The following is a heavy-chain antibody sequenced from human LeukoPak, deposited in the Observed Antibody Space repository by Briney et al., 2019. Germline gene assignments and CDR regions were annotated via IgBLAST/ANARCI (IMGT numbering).Heavy chain of an antibody. CDR1: GYTITGYY. D-gene: IGHD6-13*01. CDR3: ARSGRIAAAVQFDP. J-gene: IGHJ5*02. Sequence: ASVKVSCKASGYTITGYYMHWVRQAPGQGLEWMGWINPNSGGTNYAQKFQGRVTMTRDTSISTAYMELSRLRSDDTAVYYCARSGRIAAAVQFDPWGQGTLVTVSS. V-gene: IGHV1-2*02. CDR2: INPNSGGT.